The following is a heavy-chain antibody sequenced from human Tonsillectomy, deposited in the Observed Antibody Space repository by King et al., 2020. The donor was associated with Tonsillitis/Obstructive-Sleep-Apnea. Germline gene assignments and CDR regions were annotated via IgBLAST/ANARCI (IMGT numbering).Heavy chain of an antibody. Sequence: HVQLVESGGGLVKPGGSLRLSCAASGFTFSDYYMSWIRQAPGKGLEWVSKISSSGTTIYYGDSVKGRITISRDNAKNSLYLQINSLRADYTAVYDCTRVNRLAGRPLTHYYYYYIDVWGKGTTVTVSS. J-gene: IGHJ6*03. CDR2: ISSSGTTI. CDR1: GFTFSDYY. D-gene: IGHD6-6*01. CDR3: TRVNRLAGRPLTHYYYYYIDV. V-gene: IGHV3-11*01.